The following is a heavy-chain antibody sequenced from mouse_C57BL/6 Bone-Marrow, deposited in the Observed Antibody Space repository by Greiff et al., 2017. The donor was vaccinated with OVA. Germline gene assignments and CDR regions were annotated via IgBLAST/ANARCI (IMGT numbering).Heavy chain of an antibody. J-gene: IGHJ1*03. CDR2: ISDGGSYT. Sequence: EVKLVESGGGLVKPGGSLKLSCAASGFTFSSYAMSWVRQTPEKRLEWVATISDGGSYTYYPDNVKGRFTISRDNAKNNLYLQMSHLKSEDTAMYYCARDSNLYFDVWGTGTTVTVSS. V-gene: IGHV5-4*01. CDR1: GFTFSSYA. CDR3: ARDSNLYFDV. D-gene: IGHD2-5*01.